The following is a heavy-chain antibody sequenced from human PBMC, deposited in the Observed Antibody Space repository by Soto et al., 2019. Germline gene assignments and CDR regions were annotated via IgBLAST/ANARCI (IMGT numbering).Heavy chain of an antibody. V-gene: IGHV3-23*01. CDR3: AKPMTVGATEDAFGV. J-gene: IGHJ3*01. CDR2: IYGSGDTT. CDR1: GFTFSNYA. Sequence: DVQLLESGGGLVRPGGSLRLSCAASGFTFSNYAISWFRQAPGKGLEWVSFIYGSGDTTHYADSVKGRFTISRDNSKNTLYLQMDRLRAEDTAMYYCAKPMTVGATEDAFGVWGQGTMVTVSS. D-gene: IGHD1-26*01.